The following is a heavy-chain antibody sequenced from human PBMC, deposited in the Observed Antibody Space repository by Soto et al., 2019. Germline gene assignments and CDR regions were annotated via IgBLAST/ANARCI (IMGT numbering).Heavy chain of an antibody. CDR1: GFTFSNAG. Sequence: EVQLVESGGGLVQPGGSLRLSCAASGFTFSNAGMSWVRQAPGKGLEWVGRIQSKTEGGKTDYAAPVKGRFTISRDXXNNTRYLHMNTLKTEDTAVYYCTTWSWVGIAPTGYWGQGTVVTVSS. V-gene: IGHV3-15*01. J-gene: IGHJ4*02. CDR2: IQSKTEGGKT. D-gene: IGHD6-13*01. CDR3: TTWSWVGIAPTGY.